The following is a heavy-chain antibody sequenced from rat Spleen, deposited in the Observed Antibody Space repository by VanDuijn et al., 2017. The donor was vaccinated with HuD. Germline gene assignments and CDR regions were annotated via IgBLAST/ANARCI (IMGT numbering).Heavy chain of an antibody. CDR2: INKDGSTI. V-gene: IGHV4-2*01. J-gene: IGHJ1*01. Sequence: EVKLVESGGGLVQPGRSLKLSCAASGFNFNDYWMGWVRQAPGKGLEWIGEINKDGSTINYTPSLKDKFTISRDNAQNTLYLHMSKLGSEDTAIYYCASVITEGRVRGYWYFDFWGPGTMVTVSS. D-gene: IGHD1-11*01. CDR3: ASVITEGRVRGYWYFDF. CDR1: GFNFNDYW.